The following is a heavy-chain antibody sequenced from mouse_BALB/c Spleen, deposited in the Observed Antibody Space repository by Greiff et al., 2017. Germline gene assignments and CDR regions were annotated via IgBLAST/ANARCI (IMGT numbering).Heavy chain of an antibody. J-gene: IGHJ4*01. CDR3: ARQGNPYAMDY. Sequence: VQLQQSGAELVRPGTSVKVSCKASGYAFTNYLIEWVKQRPGQGLEWIGVINPGSGGTNYNEKFKGKATLTVDKSSSTAYMQLSSLTSEDSAVYYCARQGNPYAMDYWGQGTSVTVSS. D-gene: IGHD2-1*01. CDR2: INPGSGGT. V-gene: IGHV1-54*01. CDR1: GYAFTNYL.